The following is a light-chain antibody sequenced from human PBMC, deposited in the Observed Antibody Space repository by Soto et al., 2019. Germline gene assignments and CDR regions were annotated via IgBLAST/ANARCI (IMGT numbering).Light chain of an antibody. J-gene: IGKJ5*01. Sequence: DIHMTQSPSSVSASVGHMFTITCRASQVIYSWIAWYQQKPGRAPKLLIFAASNLQSGVPVRLSGSGSGTDLIISINSMKHEDVATYYCQQLDSFTLTFGHGTRLEIK. CDR2: AAS. CDR1: QVIYSW. V-gene: IGKV1-12*01. CDR3: QQLDSFTLT.